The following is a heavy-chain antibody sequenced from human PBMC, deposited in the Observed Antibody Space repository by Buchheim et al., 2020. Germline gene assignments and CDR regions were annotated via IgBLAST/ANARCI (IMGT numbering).Heavy chain of an antibody. CDR1: GFTLSNYW. CDR3: ARAKGLDLDY. J-gene: IGHJ4*02. D-gene: IGHD6-19*01. CDR2: INSDGSST. Sequence: EVQLVESGGGLVQPGGSLRLSCAAAGFTLSNYWMHWVRQTPVKGLVWVSRINSDGSSTSYADSVRGRFTISRDNAKNTLYLQMNSLRAEDTAVYYCARAKGLDLDYWGQGTL. V-gene: IGHV3-74*01.